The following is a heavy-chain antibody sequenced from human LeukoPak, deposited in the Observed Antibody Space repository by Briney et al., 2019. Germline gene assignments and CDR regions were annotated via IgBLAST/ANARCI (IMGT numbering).Heavy chain of an antibody. J-gene: IGHJ5*02. CDR3: TRDLLGGSGTFDP. CDR2: INPDSGDT. CDR1: GYTFISYG. V-gene: IGHV1-2*02. Sequence: ASVKVSCKASGYTFISYGISWVRQAPGQGLEWMGWINPDSGDTHYLQKFQGRVTMTRDTSISTAYMELSRLRSDDSAVYYCTRDLLGGSGTFDPWGQGTLVTVSS. D-gene: IGHD3-10*01.